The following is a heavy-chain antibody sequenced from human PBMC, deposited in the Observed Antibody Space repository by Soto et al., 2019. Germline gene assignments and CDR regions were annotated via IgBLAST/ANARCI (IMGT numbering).Heavy chain of an antibody. Sequence: EVQLVESGGGLVQPGGSLKLSCAASGFTFSGSAMHWVRQASGKGLEWVGRIRSKANSYATAYAASVKGRFTISRDDSKNTAYLQMNSLKTEDTAVYYCTRDAYYDILTGSLDYWGQGTLVTVSS. V-gene: IGHV3-73*02. CDR3: TRDAYYDILTGSLDY. D-gene: IGHD3-9*01. CDR1: GFTFSGSA. CDR2: IRSKANSYAT. J-gene: IGHJ4*02.